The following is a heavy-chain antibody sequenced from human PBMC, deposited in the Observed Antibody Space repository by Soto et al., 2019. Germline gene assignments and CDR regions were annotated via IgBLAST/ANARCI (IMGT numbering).Heavy chain of an antibody. CDR2: IYYSGST. V-gene: IGHV4-59*01. D-gene: IGHD3-22*01. CDR3: AKSHYDSSGYYIIDH. J-gene: IGHJ5*02. CDR1: GGSISSYY. Sequence: SETLSLTCTVSGGSISSYYWSWIRQPPGKGLEWIGYIYYSGSTNYNPSLKSRVTISVDRSKTQCSLKLTSVTAADTAVYYCAKSHYDSSGYYIIDHWGQGTLVTVSS.